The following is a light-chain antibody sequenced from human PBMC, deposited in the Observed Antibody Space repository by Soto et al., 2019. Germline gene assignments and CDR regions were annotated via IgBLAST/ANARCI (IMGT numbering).Light chain of an antibody. V-gene: IGKV3-20*01. CDR3: QQLRTSPPPWT. Sequence: ETVLTQSPATLSLSPGERATLSCRASQSVSSNYFAWYQQKTGQAPRLLIYGASTRATVIPDRFSGSGSGRDFTLPIISLVPEDFAVDYCQQLRTSPPPWTFGGGTKVEIK. J-gene: IGKJ1*01. CDR1: QSVSSNY. CDR2: GAS.